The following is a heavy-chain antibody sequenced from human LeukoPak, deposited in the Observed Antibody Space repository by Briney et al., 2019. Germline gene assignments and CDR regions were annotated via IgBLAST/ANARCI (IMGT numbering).Heavy chain of an antibody. D-gene: IGHD5-12*01. CDR1: GFTFSSYA. CDR2: ISGSGGST. J-gene: IGHJ4*02. Sequence: GGSLRLSCAASGFTFSSYAMSWVRQAPGKGLEWVSAISGSGGSTYYADSVKGRFTISRDNSKNTLYLQVNSLRAEDTAVYYCAKYRGLRLYYFDYWGQGTLVTVSS. V-gene: IGHV3-23*01. CDR3: AKYRGLRLYYFDY.